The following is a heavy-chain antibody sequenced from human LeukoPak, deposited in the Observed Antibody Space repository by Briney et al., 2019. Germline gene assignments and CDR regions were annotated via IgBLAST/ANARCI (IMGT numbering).Heavy chain of an antibody. Sequence: PSETLSLTCTVSGGSISSYYWSWIRQPPGKGLEWIGYIYYSGSTNHNPSLKSRVTISVDTSKNQFSLKLSSVTAADTAVYYCARLEDYYGSGSYRGGIDYWGQGTLVTVSS. CDR1: GGSISSYY. V-gene: IGHV4-59*08. J-gene: IGHJ4*02. CDR3: ARLEDYYGSGSYRGGIDY. D-gene: IGHD3-10*01. CDR2: IYYSGST.